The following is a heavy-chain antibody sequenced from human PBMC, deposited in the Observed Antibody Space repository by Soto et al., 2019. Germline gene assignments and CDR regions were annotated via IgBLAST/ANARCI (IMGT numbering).Heavy chain of an antibody. CDR3: ARDKGNYYGSGRSGMDV. V-gene: IGHV3-33*01. Sequence: PGGSLRLSCVTSGFTFNNYGMHWVRQAPGKGLEWVAVIWYDGSNKYYAESVKGRFTISRDTSKNTLFLQMNSLRAEDTAVYYCARDKGNYYGSGRSGMDVWGQGTTVTVS. D-gene: IGHD3-10*01. J-gene: IGHJ6*02. CDR2: IWYDGSNK. CDR1: GFTFNNYG.